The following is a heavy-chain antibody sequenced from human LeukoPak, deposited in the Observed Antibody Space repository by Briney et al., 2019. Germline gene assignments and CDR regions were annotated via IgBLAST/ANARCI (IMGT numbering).Heavy chain of an antibody. J-gene: IGHJ4*02. CDR3: ARDLGYPYYFDY. Sequence: GGSLRLSCAASGFTFSSYAMHWVRQAPGKGLEWVAVISYDGSKKHYADSVKGRFTISRDNSKNTLYLQMNSLRAEDTAVYYCARDLGYPYYFDYWGQGTLVTVSS. D-gene: IGHD5-12*01. CDR1: GFTFSSYA. V-gene: IGHV3-30*04. CDR2: ISYDGSKK.